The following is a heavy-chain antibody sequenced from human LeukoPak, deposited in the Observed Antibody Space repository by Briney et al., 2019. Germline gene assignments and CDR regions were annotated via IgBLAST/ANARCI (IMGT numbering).Heavy chain of an antibody. CDR2: ITSSGTYI. CDR1: GFTFNTFH. Sequence: PGGSLRPSCAASGFTFNTFHMNWVRQAPGKGLEWVSSITSSGTYITYADSVQGRFTISRDNAKNSLYLQMNSLRVDDTALYYCARASGGWDLDYWGHGTLVTVSS. CDR3: ARASGGWDLDY. J-gene: IGHJ4*01. D-gene: IGHD1-26*01. V-gene: IGHV3-21*06.